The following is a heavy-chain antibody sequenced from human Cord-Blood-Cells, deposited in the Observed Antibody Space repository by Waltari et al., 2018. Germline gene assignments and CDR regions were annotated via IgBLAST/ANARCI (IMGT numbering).Heavy chain of an antibody. V-gene: IGHV4-34*01. J-gene: IGHJ4*02. CDR1: GGSFSGYY. CDR3: ARLSMELRFLEWLFDY. D-gene: IGHD3-3*01. CDR2: INHSGST. Sequence: QVQLQQWGAGLLKPSETLSLTCAVYGGSFSGYYWSWIRQPPGKGLEWIGEINHSGSTNYNPSLKRRVTISVDTSKNQFSLKLSSVTAADTAVYYCARLSMELRFLEWLFDYWGQGTLVTVSS.